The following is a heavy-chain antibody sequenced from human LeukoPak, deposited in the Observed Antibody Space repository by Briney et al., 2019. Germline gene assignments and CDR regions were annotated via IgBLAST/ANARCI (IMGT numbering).Heavy chain of an antibody. Sequence: SETLSLTCTVSGGSISSSSYYWGWIRQPPGTGLEWIGSIYYSGSTYYNPSLKSRVTISVDTSKNQFSLKLSSVTAADTAVYYCARYDILTGYSDYWGQGTLVTVSS. V-gene: IGHV4-39*01. CDR2: IYYSGST. CDR3: ARYDILTGYSDY. J-gene: IGHJ4*02. CDR1: GGSISSSSYY. D-gene: IGHD3-9*01.